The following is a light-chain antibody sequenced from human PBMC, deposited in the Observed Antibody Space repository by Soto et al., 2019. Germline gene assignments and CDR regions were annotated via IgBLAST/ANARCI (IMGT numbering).Light chain of an antibody. CDR3: QQYYSTPYT. CDR1: QSVLYSSKIKNN. V-gene: IGKV4-1*01. CDR2: WAS. J-gene: IGKJ2*01. Sequence: DIVMTQSPDSLAVSLGERATINCKSSQSVLYSSKIKNNLAWYQQKPGQPPKLLIYWASTRESGVPDRFSGSGSGTDFTLTISSLQAEDVAVYYCQQYYSTPYTFGQGTKLEIK.